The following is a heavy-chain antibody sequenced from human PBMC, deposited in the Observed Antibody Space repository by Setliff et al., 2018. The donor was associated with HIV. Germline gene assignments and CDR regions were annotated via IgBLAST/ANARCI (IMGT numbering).Heavy chain of an antibody. D-gene: IGHD3-10*01. V-gene: IGHV1-69*06. CDR1: GGTFSSYS. CDR2: ILPIFGTR. CDR3: ARDQVSMVRAVRLVA. Sequence: SVKVSCKASGGTFSSYSISWVRQAPGQGLEWMGRILPIFGTRDYAQKFQGRVTITADISTSTAYMELRSLRSEDTAVYYCARDQVSMVRAVRLVAWGQGSLVTVSS. J-gene: IGHJ1*01.